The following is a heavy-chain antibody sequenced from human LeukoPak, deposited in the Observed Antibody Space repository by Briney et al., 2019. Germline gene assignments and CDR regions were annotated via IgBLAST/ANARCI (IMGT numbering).Heavy chain of an antibody. CDR2: INHSGNT. J-gene: IGHJ5*02. V-gene: IGHV4-34*01. Sequence: SETLSLTCAVYGGSFSVYYWSWITQAPGKGLEWIGEINHSGNTNYNPSLKSRVTISLDTSKNQFSLKLNSVTAADTAVYYCVTEPGYCTGGRCYGGWFDPWGQGTLVTVSS. CDR3: VTEPGYCTGGRCYGGWFDP. CDR1: GGSFSVYY. D-gene: IGHD2-15*01.